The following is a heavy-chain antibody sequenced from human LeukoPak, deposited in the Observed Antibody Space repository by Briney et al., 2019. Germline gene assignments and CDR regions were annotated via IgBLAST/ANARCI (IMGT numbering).Heavy chain of an antibody. J-gene: IGHJ6*02. D-gene: IGHD3-9*01. V-gene: IGHV4-59*01. CDR2: IYYRGST. Sequence: KPSETLSLTCTVSGGSISTYYWSWIRQTPRKGLEWIVYIYYRGSTNYNPSLRGRVTISADRSKNQLSLTLTSVTAADTAVYSCARSTFYDILAGDASNYEMDVWGQGTTVPVSS. CDR3: ARSTFYDILAGDASNYEMDV. CDR1: GGSISTYY.